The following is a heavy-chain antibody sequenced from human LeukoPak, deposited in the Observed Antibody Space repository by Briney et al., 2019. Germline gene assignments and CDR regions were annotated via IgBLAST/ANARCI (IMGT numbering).Heavy chain of an antibody. CDR3: ARDPESSGRVFDY. D-gene: IGHD3-10*01. J-gene: IGHJ4*02. Sequence: ASVKVSCKASGYTFTGYYMHWVRQAPGQGLEWMGWISAYNGNTNYAQKLQGRVTMTTDTSTSTAYMELRSLRSNDTAVYYCARDPESSGRVFDYWGQGTLVTVSS. V-gene: IGHV1-18*04. CDR2: ISAYNGNT. CDR1: GYTFTGYY.